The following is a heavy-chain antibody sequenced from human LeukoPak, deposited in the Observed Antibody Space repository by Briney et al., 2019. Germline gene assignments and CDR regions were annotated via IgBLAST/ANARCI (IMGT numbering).Heavy chain of an antibody. Sequence: PGGSLRLSCAASGFTFSSYWMSWVRQAPGKGLEWVANIKQDGSEKYYVDSVKGRFTISRDNAKNSLYLQMNSLRAEDTAVYYCARGAVIAVAGTEGDWFDPWGQGTLVTVSS. V-gene: IGHV3-7*01. D-gene: IGHD6-19*01. CDR3: ARGAVIAVAGTEGDWFDP. J-gene: IGHJ5*02. CDR2: IKQDGSEK. CDR1: GFTFSSYW.